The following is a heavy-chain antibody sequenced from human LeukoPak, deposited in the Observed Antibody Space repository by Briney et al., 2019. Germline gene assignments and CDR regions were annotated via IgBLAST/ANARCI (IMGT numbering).Heavy chain of an antibody. CDR3: ARSAGTWFDP. CDR2: IGSSGNTI. CDR1: GFTISTYE. D-gene: IGHD1-1*01. Sequence: GGSLRLSCAASGFTISTYEMNWVRQAPGKGLEWVSYIGSSGNTIYYADSVKGRFTISRDNAKNSLYLQMNSLRAEDTAVYYCARSAGTWFDPWGQGTLVTVSS. J-gene: IGHJ5*02. V-gene: IGHV3-48*03.